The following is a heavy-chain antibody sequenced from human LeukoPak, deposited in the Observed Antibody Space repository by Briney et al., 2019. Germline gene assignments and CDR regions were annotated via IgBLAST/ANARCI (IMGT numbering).Heavy chain of an antibody. V-gene: IGHV3-7*05. D-gene: IGHD6-6*01. Sequence: GGSLRLSCAASGFTFSSYWMSWVRQAPGKGLGWVANINQDGSDKYYVDSVKGRFTISRDNAKNSLYLQMNSLRAEDAAVYYCAKVQYNGFDIWGQGTMVTVSS. CDR3: AKVQYNGFDI. CDR2: INQDGSDK. J-gene: IGHJ3*02. CDR1: GFTFSSYW.